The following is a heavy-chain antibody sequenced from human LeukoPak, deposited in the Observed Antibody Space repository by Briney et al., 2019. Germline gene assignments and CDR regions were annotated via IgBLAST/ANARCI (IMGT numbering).Heavy chain of an antibody. Sequence: SRTLSLTCTVSGGSISSGGYYWSWIRQPPGKGLEWIGYIYHSGSTYYNPSLKSRVTISVDRSKNQFSLKLSSVTAADTAVYYCARHKPGNYYYGMDVWGQGTTVTVSS. CDR2: IYHSGST. CDR3: ARHKPGNYYYGMDV. J-gene: IGHJ6*02. D-gene: IGHD3-10*01. CDR1: GGSISSGGYY. V-gene: IGHV4-30-2*01.